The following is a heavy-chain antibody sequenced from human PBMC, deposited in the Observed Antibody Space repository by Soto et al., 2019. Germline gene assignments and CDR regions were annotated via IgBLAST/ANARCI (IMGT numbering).Heavy chain of an antibody. J-gene: IGHJ6*02. CDR2: ISSSSSTI. V-gene: IGHV3-48*02. CDR1: GFTFSSYS. Sequence: GGSLRLSCAASGFTFSSYSMNWVRQAPGKGLEWVSYISSSSSTIYYADSVKGRFTISRDNAKNSLYLQMNSLRDEDTAVYYCASVWDYGDYVHSQFYYYGMDVWGQGTTVTVSS. D-gene: IGHD4-17*01. CDR3: ASVWDYGDYVHSQFYYYGMDV.